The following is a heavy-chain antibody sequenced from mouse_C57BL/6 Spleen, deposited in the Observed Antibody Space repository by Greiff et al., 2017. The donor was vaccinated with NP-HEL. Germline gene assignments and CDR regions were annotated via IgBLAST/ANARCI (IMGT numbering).Heavy chain of an antibody. CDR2: IHPNSGST. CDR1: GYTFTSYW. J-gene: IGHJ3*01. CDR3: ARYGSSYVTWFAY. Sequence: QVQLKQPGAELVKPGASVKLSCKASGYTFTSYWMHWVKQRPGQGLEWIGMIHPNSGSTNYNEKFKSKATLTVDKSSSTAYMQLSSLTSEDSAVYYCARYGSSYVTWFAYWGQGTLVTVSA. D-gene: IGHD1-1*01. V-gene: IGHV1-64*01.